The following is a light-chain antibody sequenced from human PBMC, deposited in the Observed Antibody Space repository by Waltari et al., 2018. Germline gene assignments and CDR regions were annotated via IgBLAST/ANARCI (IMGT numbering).Light chain of an antibody. V-gene: IGKV1-27*01. Sequence: DIQMTQSPSSLSASVGDRVTITCRASRGITNYLVGYQQKPGKVPNLLIFAASTLQSGVPSRFSASGAGSDFTLTISSLQPEDAATYYCQQYDSVPPTFGQGTKVDIK. CDR2: AAS. CDR1: RGITNY. CDR3: QQYDSVPPT. J-gene: IGKJ1*01.